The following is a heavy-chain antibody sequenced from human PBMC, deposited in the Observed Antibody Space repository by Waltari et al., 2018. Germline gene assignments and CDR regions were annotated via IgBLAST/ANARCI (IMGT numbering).Heavy chain of an antibody. D-gene: IGHD6-6*01. J-gene: IGHJ4*02. CDR3: VRDRTTVAARPGDY. CDR1: GYIFINYY. Sequence: QVVLVQSGAEVKKPGASVKVSCKASGYIFINYYLHWVRQAPGQGPEWMGWVNPDTGNANYAHKFWGRVTMTWDTSSNTDFMDLRDLKSDDTAVYYCVRDRTTVAARPGDYWGQGTLVTVSS. CDR2: VNPDTGNA. V-gene: IGHV1-2*07.